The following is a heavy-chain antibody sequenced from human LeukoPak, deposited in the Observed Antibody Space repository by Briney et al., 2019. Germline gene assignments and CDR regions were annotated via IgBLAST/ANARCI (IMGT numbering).Heavy chain of an antibody. CDR3: TTVIIGGGY. Sequence: PGGSLRLSCAASGFTFGTYWMNWVRQAPGKGLEWVGRIKNKGDGGTTDYAAPVKGRFTMSRDDSRNTLYLKMNSLKTKDTAVYYRTTVIIGGGYWGQGTLVTVSS. CDR2: IKNKGDGGTT. CDR1: GFTFGTYW. V-gene: IGHV3-15*01. D-gene: IGHD3-22*01. J-gene: IGHJ4*02.